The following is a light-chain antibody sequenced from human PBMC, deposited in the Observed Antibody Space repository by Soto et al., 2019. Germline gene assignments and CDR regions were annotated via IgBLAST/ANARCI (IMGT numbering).Light chain of an antibody. CDR2: GAS. Sequence: EIEITQSPATLSVSPGEGATLSCRATQSVSSYLAWYKQKPGQAPRLLIDGASTRAAGIPARFSGSGSGTEFTLTISILKFEDFAAYYCQKYNDWPSITFCQGKRLETK. CDR3: QKYNDWPSIT. V-gene: IGKV3-15*01. J-gene: IGKJ5*01. CDR1: QSVSSY.